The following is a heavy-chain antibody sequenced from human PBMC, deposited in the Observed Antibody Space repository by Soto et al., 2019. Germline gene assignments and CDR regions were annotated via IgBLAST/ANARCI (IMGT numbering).Heavy chain of an antibody. Sequence: GGSLRLSCAASGFTFSSYGMHWVRQAPGKGLEWVAVISYDGGNKYYADSVKGRFTISRDNSKNTLYLQMNSLRAEDTAVYYCAKVMGTPGRWLQFDYWGQGTLVTVSS. J-gene: IGHJ4*02. CDR1: GFTFSSYG. D-gene: IGHD5-12*01. CDR3: AKVMGTPGRWLQFDY. CDR2: ISYDGGNK. V-gene: IGHV3-30*18.